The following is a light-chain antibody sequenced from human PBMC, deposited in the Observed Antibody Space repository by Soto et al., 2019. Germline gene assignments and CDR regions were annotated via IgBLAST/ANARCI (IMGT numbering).Light chain of an antibody. CDR1: QSVLYSSNNKNY. J-gene: IGKJ2*01. CDR2: WAS. CDR3: QQYYSTYT. Sequence: ILLTQSPDSLSVSMGERATINCKSSQSVLYSSNNKNYLAWYQQKPGQPPKLLIYWASTRESGVPDRFSGSGSGTDFTLTISSLQAKDVAVYYCQQYYSTYTFGHGTKVDIK. V-gene: IGKV4-1*01.